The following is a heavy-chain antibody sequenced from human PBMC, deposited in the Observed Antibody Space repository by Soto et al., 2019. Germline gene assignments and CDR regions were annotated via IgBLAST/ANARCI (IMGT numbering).Heavy chain of an antibody. CDR1: GGSVSSGSYF. J-gene: IGHJ4*02. D-gene: IGHD5-12*01. V-gene: IGHV4-61*01. CDR3: AREGRVATFDY. CDR2: IYNSGNT. Sequence: QVQLQESGPGLVKPSETLSLTCNVSGGSVSSGSYFWSWIRQPPGKGLEWIGYIYNSGNTKYNPSVKSRVTISADASKNQFSPKLSSVTAADTAVYYCAREGRVATFDYWGQGSLVTVSS.